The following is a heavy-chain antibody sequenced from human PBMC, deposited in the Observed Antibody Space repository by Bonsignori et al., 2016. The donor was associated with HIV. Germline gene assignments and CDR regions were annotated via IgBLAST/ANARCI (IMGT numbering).Heavy chain of an antibody. CDR3: ARGGYFEN. Sequence: SETLSLTCDVSGSPVQGVTILVGIRQPPGKGLEWLGEVNHEGNTNYNPSLRGRVSVSIDTSKSQFYLKLTSVTAADTGVYFCARGGYFENWGPGILVTVSS. CDR1: GSPVQGVT. J-gene: IGHJ4*02. CDR2: VNHEGNT. V-gene: IGHV4-34*01.